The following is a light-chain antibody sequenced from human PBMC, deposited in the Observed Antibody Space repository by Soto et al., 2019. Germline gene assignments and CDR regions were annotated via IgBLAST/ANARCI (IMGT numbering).Light chain of an antibody. CDR1: QSVSSSY. CDR2: GAS. Sequence: EIVLPQSPGTLSLSPGESATLSCRARQSVSSSYLAWYQQKPGQAPRLLIYGASSRATGIPDRFSGSGSGTDFTLTIRRLEPEDFAVYYCQQYGSSPPNTVGQGTRLEIK. J-gene: IGKJ5*01. CDR3: QQYGSSPPNT. V-gene: IGKV3-20*01.